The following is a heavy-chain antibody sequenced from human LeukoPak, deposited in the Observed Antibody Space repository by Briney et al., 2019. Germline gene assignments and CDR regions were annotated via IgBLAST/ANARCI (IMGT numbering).Heavy chain of an antibody. J-gene: IGHJ4*02. Sequence: GGSLRLSCAAAGFTFSSYGTHWVRQAPGKGLEWVAVISYDGSNKYYADSVKGRFTISRDNSKNTLYLQMNSLKTEDTAVYYCTTEITAAAASFDYWGQGTLVTVSS. D-gene: IGHD6-13*01. CDR3: TTEITAAAASFDY. V-gene: IGHV3-30*03. CDR1: GFTFSSYG. CDR2: ISYDGSNK.